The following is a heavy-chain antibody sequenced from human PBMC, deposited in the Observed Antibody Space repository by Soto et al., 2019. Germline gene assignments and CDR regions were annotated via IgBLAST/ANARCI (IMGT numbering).Heavy chain of an antibody. CDR2: IYHSGST. CDR3: ARTRAVWFDP. Sequence: SETLSLTCAVSGGSISSGGYSWSWIRQPPGKGLEWIGYIYHSGSTYYNSSLKSRVTISLDTSKNQFSLKLSSVTAADTAVYYCARTRAVWFDPWGQGTLVTVSS. D-gene: IGHD6-19*01. V-gene: IGHV4-30-2*05. CDR1: GGSISSGGYS. J-gene: IGHJ5*02.